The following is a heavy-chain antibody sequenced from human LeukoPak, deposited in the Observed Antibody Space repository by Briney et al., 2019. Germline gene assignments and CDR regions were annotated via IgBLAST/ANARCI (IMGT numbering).Heavy chain of an antibody. D-gene: IGHD2-2*01. J-gene: IGHJ6*03. CDR1: GGSISSYY. Sequence: SETLSLTCTVSGGSISSYYWGWIRQPPGKGLEWIGTIYYSGSTYYNPSLKSRVTISVDTSKNQFSLKLSSVTAADTAVYYCARSTGTFSTDYMDVWGKGTTVTISS. V-gene: IGHV4-39*01. CDR2: IYYSGST. CDR3: ARSTGTFSTDYMDV.